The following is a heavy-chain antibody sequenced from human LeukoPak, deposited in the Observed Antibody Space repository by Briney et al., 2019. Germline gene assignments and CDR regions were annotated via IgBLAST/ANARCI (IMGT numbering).Heavy chain of an antibody. J-gene: IGHJ4*02. CDR3: ASRAAFCGDDCFRFDY. D-gene: IGHD2-21*02. Sequence: SETLSLTCTVSGGSISGYYWIWIRQPPGKWRVWIGYIHYSGSTIFNPFLENLVTISVDTSKNQFSLNLTSVTASDTAVYYCASRAAFCGDDCFRFDYWGQGTLVTVSS. V-gene: IGHV4-59*01. CDR2: IHYSGST. CDR1: GGSISGYY.